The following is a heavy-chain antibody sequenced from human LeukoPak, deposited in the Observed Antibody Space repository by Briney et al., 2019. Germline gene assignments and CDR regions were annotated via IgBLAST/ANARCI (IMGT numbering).Heavy chain of an antibody. D-gene: IGHD2-21*01. Sequence: GSLRLSCAASGFTFSSYAMSWVRQAPGKGLEWVSAISGSGGNTYYADSVKGRFTISRDNSKNTLNLQMNSLRAEDTAVYYCATETGDSPDYWGQGTLVTVSS. CDR1: GFTFSSYA. J-gene: IGHJ4*02. CDR3: ATETGDSPDY. V-gene: IGHV3-23*01. CDR2: ISGSGGNT.